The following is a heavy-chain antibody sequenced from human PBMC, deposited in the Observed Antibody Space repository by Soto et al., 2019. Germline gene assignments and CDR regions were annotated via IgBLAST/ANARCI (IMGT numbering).Heavy chain of an antibody. J-gene: IGHJ6*02. CDR3: ARENCSGGSCNYYYGMDV. CDR2: IKQDGSEK. V-gene: IGHV3-7*05. CDR1: GFTFSSYW. D-gene: IGHD2-15*01. Sequence: SLRLSCAASGFTFSSYWMSWVRQAPGKGLEWVANIKQDGSEKYYVDSVKGRFTISRDNAKNSLYLQMNSLRAEDTAVYYCARENCSGGSCNYYYGMDVWGQGTTVTVSS.